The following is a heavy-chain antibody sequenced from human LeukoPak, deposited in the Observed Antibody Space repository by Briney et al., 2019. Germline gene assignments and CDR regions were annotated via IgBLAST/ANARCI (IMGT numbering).Heavy chain of an antibody. CDR3: ARDLEYKTGWHFIDY. J-gene: IGHJ4*02. CDR1: GGTFSSYA. D-gene: IGHD6-19*01. CDR2: ISPMLGIP. V-gene: IGHV1-69*04. Sequence: SVKVFCKASGGTFSSYAISWVRQAPGQEVDWMGRISPMLGIPTYAQKFRGRVTITADKSTNTAYLELSSLRSDDTAVYYCARDLEYKTGWHFIDYWGQGTLVTVSS.